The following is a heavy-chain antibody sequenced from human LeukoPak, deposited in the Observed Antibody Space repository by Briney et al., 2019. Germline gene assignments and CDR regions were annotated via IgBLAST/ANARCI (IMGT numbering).Heavy chain of an antibody. D-gene: IGHD6-13*01. CDR1: GYTFTSYD. Sequence: ASVKVSCKASGYTFTSYDINWVRQATRQGLEWMGWMNPNSGNTGYAQKFQGRVTITRNTSISTAYMELSSLRSEDTAVYYCARVGPYSSSWARMDYFDYWGQGTLVTVSS. CDR3: ARVGPYSSSWARMDYFDY. V-gene: IGHV1-8*03. CDR2: MNPNSGNT. J-gene: IGHJ4*02.